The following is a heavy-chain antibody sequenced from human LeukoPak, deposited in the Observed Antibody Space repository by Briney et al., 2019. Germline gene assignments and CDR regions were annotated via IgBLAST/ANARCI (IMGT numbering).Heavy chain of an antibody. V-gene: IGHV4-34*01. Sequence: LETLSLTCAVYGGSFSGYYWSWIRQPPGKGLEWIGEINHSGSTNCNPSLKSRVTISVDTSKNQFSLKLSSVTAADTAVYYCAILEGYYYDSSGYPTDAFDIWGQGTMVTVSS. D-gene: IGHD3-22*01. CDR2: INHSGST. J-gene: IGHJ3*02. CDR1: GGSFSGYY. CDR3: AILEGYYYDSSGYPTDAFDI.